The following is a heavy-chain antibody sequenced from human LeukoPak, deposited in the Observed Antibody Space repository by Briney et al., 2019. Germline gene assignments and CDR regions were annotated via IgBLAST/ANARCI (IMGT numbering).Heavy chain of an antibody. CDR3: ARDVSSSWYPIGDYYYYMDV. J-gene: IGHJ6*03. Sequence: ASVKVSCKASGYTFTSYGISWVRQAPGQGLEWMGWISAYNGNINYAQKLQGRVTMTTDTSTSTAYMELRSLRSDDTAVYYCARDVSSSWYPIGDYYYYMDVWGKGATVTVSS. CDR1: GYTFTSYG. CDR2: ISAYNGNI. V-gene: IGHV1-18*01. D-gene: IGHD6-13*01.